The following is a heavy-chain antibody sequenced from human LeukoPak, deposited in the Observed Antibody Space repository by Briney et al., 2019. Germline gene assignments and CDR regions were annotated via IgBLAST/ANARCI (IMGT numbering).Heavy chain of an antibody. V-gene: IGHV4-39*01. D-gene: IGHD1-26*01. CDR1: GGSISSYY. CDR2: IYYSGST. CDR3: AGLKELIPRWFDP. Sequence: SETLSLTCTVSGGSISSYYWSWIRQPPGKGLEWIGSIYYSGSTYYNPSLKSRVTISVDTSKNQFSLKLSSVTAADTAVYYCAGLKELIPRWFDPWGQGTLVTVSS. J-gene: IGHJ5*02.